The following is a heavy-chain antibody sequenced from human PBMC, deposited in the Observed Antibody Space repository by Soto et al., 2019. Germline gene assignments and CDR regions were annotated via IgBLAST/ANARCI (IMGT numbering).Heavy chain of an antibody. CDR2: IIPIFGTA. V-gene: IGHV1-69*13. J-gene: IGHJ4*02. CDR1: GGTISIYA. CDR3: ARERPYSSSSSPYFDY. D-gene: IGHD6-6*01. Sequence: SVKVSCKASGGTISIYAISWVRQAHGQGLEWMGGIIPIFGTANYAQKFQGRVTITADESTSTAYMELSSLRSEDTAVYYCARERPYSSSSSPYFDYWGQGTLVTVSS.